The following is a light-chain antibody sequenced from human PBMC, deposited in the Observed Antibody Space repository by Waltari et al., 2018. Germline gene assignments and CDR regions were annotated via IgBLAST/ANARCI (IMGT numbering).Light chain of an antibody. CDR3: MQGTHWPWT. CDR2: KVS. V-gene: IGKV2-30*02. Sequence: DDVMTQSPLAVPVTHGRPPSISFSSSQSPVHSHGNTYLNWLQQRPGLSPRRMIYKVSNRDSGVADRFSGSGSGTDFTLKISRVEAEDVGVYYCMQGTHWPWTFGQGTKVEIK. CDR1: QSPVHSHGNTY. J-gene: IGKJ1*01.